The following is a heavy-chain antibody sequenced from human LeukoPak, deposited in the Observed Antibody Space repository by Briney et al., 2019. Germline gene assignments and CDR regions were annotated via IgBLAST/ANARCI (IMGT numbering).Heavy chain of an antibody. CDR1: GFTVSSNY. CDR3: ARDGTYYYDSSGYYYRDY. CDR2: IYSGGST. J-gene: IGHJ4*02. D-gene: IGHD3-22*01. V-gene: IGHV3-53*01. Sequence: PGGSLRLPCAASGFTVSSNYMSWVRQAPGKGLERVSVIYSGGSTYYADSVKGRFNISRDNSKNTLYLQMNSLRAEDTAVYYCARDGTYYYDSSGYYYRDYWGQGTLVTVSS.